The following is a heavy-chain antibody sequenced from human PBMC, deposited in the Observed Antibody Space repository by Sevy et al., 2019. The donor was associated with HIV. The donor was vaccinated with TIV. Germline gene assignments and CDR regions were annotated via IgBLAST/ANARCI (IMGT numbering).Heavy chain of an antibody. CDR1: GYSISDYY. J-gene: IGHJ6*03. CDR3: AGGGYYYASGTYSYSYYYMGV. D-gene: IGHD3-10*01. CDR2: INPRGDTT. V-gene: IGHV1-46*01. Sequence: ASVKVSCKASGYSISDYYMHWVRQAPGQGLEWMGIINPRGDTTKYAQKFQGRVTMTRDRYTSTVYLDLSSLRSEDPDVYYCAGGGYYYASGTYSYSYYYMGVWGKGTTVTVSS.